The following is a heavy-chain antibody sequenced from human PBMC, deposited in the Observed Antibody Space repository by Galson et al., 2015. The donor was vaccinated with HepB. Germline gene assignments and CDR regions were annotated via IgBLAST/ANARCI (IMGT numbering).Heavy chain of an antibody. CDR1: GGTFSSYA. CDR2: IIPILGIA. Sequence: SVKVSCKASGGTFSSYAISSVRQAPGQGLEWMGRIIPILGIANYAQKFQGRVTITADKSTSTAYMELSSLRSEDTAVYYCATGREWIGDYYYYYYMDVWGKVTTVTVSS. D-gene: IGHD3-3*01. CDR3: ATGREWIGDYYYYYYMDV. J-gene: IGHJ6*03. V-gene: IGHV1-69*04.